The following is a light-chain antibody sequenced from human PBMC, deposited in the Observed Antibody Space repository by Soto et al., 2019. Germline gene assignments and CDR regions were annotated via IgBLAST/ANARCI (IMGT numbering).Light chain of an antibody. J-gene: IGKJ4*01. CDR2: AAS. Sequence: DIQLTQSPSSLSASVGDRVTITCRASQGIRNYLAWYQQKRGKLPKIXIYAASTLQSGVPSRFSGSGSGTDFTLTIDSLQPEDVATYYCPKYNSATLTFGGGTKVDI. CDR3: PKYNSATLT. V-gene: IGKV1-27*01. CDR1: QGIRNY.